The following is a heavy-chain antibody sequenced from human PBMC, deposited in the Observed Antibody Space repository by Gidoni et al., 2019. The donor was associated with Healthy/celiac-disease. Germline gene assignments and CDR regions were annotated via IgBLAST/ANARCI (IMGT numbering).Heavy chain of an antibody. D-gene: IGHD3-22*01. CDR1: GRTFTLYS. J-gene: IGHJ4*02. CDR2: IIHILGIA. CDR3: ARARLDDYYDSSGYYYGFEY. Sequence: QVPLVQSGAEVTNPGSSVKVPCQASGRTFTLYSISWVRQAPGQGLEWMGRIIHILGIANYAQKFQGRVTMTADKSTSTAYMELSSLRSEDTAVYYCARARLDDYYDSSGYYYGFEYWGQGTLVTVSS. V-gene: IGHV1-69*02.